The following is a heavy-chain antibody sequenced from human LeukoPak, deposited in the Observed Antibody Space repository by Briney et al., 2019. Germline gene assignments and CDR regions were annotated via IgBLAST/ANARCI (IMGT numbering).Heavy chain of an antibody. J-gene: IGHJ4*02. V-gene: IGHV3-53*01. CDR2: IYSDGST. CDR1: GFTVSSNY. CDR3: ARDLAAGGTYPHY. D-gene: IGHD6-13*01. Sequence: GGSLRLSCAASGFTVSSNYMSWVRQAPGKGPEWVSVIYSDGSTYYADSVKGRFTISRDTSTNTLYLQMNSLRTEDTAVYYCARDLAAGGTYPHYWGQGTLVSVSS.